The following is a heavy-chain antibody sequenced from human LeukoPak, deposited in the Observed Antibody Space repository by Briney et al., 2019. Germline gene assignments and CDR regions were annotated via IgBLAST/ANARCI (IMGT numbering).Heavy chain of an antibody. V-gene: IGHV1-18*01. CDR2: ISAYNGKT. J-gene: IGHJ6*02. Sequence: ASVKVSCKASGYTFPSYGISWVRQAPGQGLEWMGWISAYNGKTNYAQKFQGRVTMTTDTSTSTAYMELRSLRSDDTAVYCCARAHRLAAGYYYGMDVWGPGTTVTASS. CDR3: ARAHRLAAGYYYGMDV. CDR1: GYTFPSYG. D-gene: IGHD6-13*01.